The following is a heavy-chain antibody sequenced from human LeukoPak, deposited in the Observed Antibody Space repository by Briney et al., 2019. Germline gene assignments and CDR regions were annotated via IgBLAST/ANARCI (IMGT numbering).Heavy chain of an antibody. CDR2: IYYSGST. Sequence: PSETLSLTCTVSGCSISSSSYYWGWIRQPPGKGLEWIGTIYYSGSTYYNPSLKSRVTISVDTSKNQFSLKLSSVTAADTAVYYCARRFGITMVRGVVGRKYNWFDPWGQGTLVTVSS. V-gene: IGHV4-39*07. D-gene: IGHD3-10*01. CDR3: ARRFGITMVRGVVGRKYNWFDP. J-gene: IGHJ5*02. CDR1: GCSISSSSYY.